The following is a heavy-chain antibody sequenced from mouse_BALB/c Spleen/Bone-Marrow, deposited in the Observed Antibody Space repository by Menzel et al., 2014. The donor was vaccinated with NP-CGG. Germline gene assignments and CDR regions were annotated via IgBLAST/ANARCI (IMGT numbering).Heavy chain of an antibody. D-gene: IGHD1-1*01. CDR3: ARDGSSYEGNYFDY. J-gene: IGHJ2*01. CDR1: GFTFXSYG. Sequence: EVMLVESGGGLVQPGGSLKLSCAASGFTFXSYGMSWVRQTPDKRLELVATINSNGGSTYYPDSVKGRFTISRDNAKNTLYLQMSSLKSEDTAMYYCARDGSSYEGNYFDYWGQGTTLTVSS. V-gene: IGHV5-6-3*01. CDR2: INSNGGST.